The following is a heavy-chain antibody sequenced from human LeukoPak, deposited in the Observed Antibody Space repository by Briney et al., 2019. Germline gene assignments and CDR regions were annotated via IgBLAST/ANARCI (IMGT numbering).Heavy chain of an antibody. J-gene: IGHJ6*03. Sequence: SETLSLTCAVYGGSFSGYYWSWIRQPPGKGLEWIGEINHSGSTNYNPSLKSRVTVSIDTSKNQFSLKLTSVTAADTAVYYCARGNGGGSYSYYYYYYMDVWGKGTTVTVSS. D-gene: IGHD1-26*01. CDR1: GGSFSGYY. V-gene: IGHV4-34*01. CDR3: ARGNGGGSYSYYYYYYMDV. CDR2: INHSGST.